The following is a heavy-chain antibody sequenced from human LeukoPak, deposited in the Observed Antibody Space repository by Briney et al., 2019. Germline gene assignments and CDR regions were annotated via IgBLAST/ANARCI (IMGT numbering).Heavy chain of an antibody. CDR1: GFTFSSYW. J-gene: IGHJ4*02. CDR2: INSDGSST. V-gene: IGHV3-74*01. D-gene: IGHD3-10*01. Sequence: GGSLRLSCAASGFTFSSYWMHWVRQAPGKGLVWVSRINSDGSSTSYADSVKGRFTISRDNAKNTLYLQMNSLRAEDTAVYYCASLLYGSGSYYNGGGWGQGTLVTASS. CDR3: ASLLYGSGSYYNGGG.